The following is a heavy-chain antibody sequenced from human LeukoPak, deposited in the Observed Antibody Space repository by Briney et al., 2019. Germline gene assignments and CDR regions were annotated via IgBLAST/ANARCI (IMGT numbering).Heavy chain of an antibody. V-gene: IGHV7-4-1*02. Sequence: ASVKVSCKASGYPFSAHFLKWVRQASGQGLEWMGNIDTTTGNPRYAQDFTGRFVFSLDTSVSTAYLQITSLKADDTAAYYCVRGTPTPGMDYWGQGTQVTVSS. CDR2: IDTTTGNP. CDR3: VRGTPTPGMDY. D-gene: IGHD3-10*01. CDR1: GYPFSAHF. J-gene: IGHJ4*02.